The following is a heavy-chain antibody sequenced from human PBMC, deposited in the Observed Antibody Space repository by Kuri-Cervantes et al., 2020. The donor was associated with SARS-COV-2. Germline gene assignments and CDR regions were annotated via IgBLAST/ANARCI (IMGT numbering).Heavy chain of an antibody. CDR2: IYYSGST. J-gene: IGHJ4*02. CDR1: GGSFSGYY. CDR3: ARGDGAYGSSSPFDY. Sequence: SETLSLTCAVYGGSFSGYYWSWIRQPPGKGLEWIGSIYYSGSTYYNPSLKSRVTISVDTSKNQFSLKLSSVTAADTAVYYCARGDGAYGSSSPFDYWGQGTLVTVSS. V-gene: IGHV4-34*01. D-gene: IGHD6-6*01.